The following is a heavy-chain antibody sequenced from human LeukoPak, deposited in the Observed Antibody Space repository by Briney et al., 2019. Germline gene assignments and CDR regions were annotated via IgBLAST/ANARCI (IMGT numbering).Heavy chain of an antibody. CDR2: IYYSGST. Sequence: SETLSLTCTVSGGSISSYYWTWIRQPPGKGLEWIGYIYYSGSTNYNPSLKSRVAISVDTSKNQFSLKLTSVTAADTAVYYGARHAGGGFGTIDYWGQGTLVTVSS. D-gene: IGHD3-10*01. V-gene: IGHV4-59*08. CDR1: GGSISSYY. CDR3: ARHAGGGFGTIDY. J-gene: IGHJ4*02.